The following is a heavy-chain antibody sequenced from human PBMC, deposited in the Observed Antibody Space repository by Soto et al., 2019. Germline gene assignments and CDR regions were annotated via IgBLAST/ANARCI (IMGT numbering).Heavy chain of an antibody. V-gene: IGHV3-15*01. CDR2: IKSKVEGGTT. J-gene: IGHJ4*02. Sequence: PGGSLRLSCAASGFTFTNAWMSWVRQAPGKGLEWAGRIKSKVEGGTTDYAAAVKGRFTISRDDSINTVYLQMNSLKIEDTGVYYCTAGSGKSDFDYWGQGTLVTVSS. CDR1: GFTFTNAW. CDR3: TAGSGKSDFDY. D-gene: IGHD3-10*01.